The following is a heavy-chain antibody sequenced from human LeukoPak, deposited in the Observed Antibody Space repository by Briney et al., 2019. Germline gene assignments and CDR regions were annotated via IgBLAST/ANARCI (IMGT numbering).Heavy chain of an antibody. Sequence: GGSLRLSCAASGFTFSSYAMSWVRQAPGKGLEWVSAISGSSGSTYYADSVKGRFTISRDNSKNTLYLQMNSLRAEDTAVYYCAKAAPVVVVVAATSWFDPWGQGTLVTVSS. CDR1: GFTFSSYA. V-gene: IGHV3-23*01. D-gene: IGHD2-15*01. CDR2: ISGSSGST. J-gene: IGHJ5*02. CDR3: AKAAPVVVVVAATSWFDP.